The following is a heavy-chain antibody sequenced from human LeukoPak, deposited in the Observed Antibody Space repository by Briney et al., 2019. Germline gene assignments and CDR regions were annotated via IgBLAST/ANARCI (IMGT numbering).Heavy chain of an antibody. V-gene: IGHV4-4*02. D-gene: IGHD2-21*01. CDR1: GGSFSSSNW. CDR3: ARAPIVVELNAFDI. J-gene: IGHJ3*02. CDR2: IYYSGST. Sequence: SGTLSLTCAVSGGSFSSSNWWSWVRQPPGKGLEWIGEIYYSGSTNYNPSLKSRVTISVDKSKNQFSLKLSSVTAADTAVYYCARAPIVVELNAFDIWGQGTMVTVSS.